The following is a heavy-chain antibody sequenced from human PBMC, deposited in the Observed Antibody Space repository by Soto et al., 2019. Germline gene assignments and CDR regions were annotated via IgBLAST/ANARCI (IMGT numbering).Heavy chain of an antibody. CDR1: GFTFSNYG. V-gene: IGHV3-30*18. CDR2: IRNDGSNE. D-gene: IGHD3-16*01. CDR3: AKGPAGGDTHRSADY. J-gene: IGHJ4*02. Sequence: GSLRLSCAASGFTFSNYGMHWVRQAPGKGLEWVAVIRNDGSNEYYADSVKGRFTISRDNPKHTLYLQMNSLRAEDTAVYYCAKGPAGGDTHRSADYWGQGALVTVSS.